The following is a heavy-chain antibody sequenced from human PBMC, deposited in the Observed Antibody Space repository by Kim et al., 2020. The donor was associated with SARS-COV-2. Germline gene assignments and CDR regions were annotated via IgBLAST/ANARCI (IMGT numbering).Heavy chain of an antibody. CDR3: ARDVLRN. CDR2: SGGST. J-gene: IGHJ4*02. Sequence: SGGSTYYQASVKGRCTISRDNSKNTLYLQMNSLRAEDTAVYYCARDVLRNWGQGTLVTVSS. V-gene: IGHV3-66*01.